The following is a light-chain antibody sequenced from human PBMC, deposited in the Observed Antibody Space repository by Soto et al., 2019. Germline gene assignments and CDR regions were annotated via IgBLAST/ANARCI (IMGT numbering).Light chain of an antibody. Sequence: QLVLTQPPSASGTPGQRVTVSCSGSNSNIGRNSVNWYQQLPGVAPKLLIFGDYQRPSGVPDRFSGSKSGTSASLAISGLQSEDEADYFCAAWDDSLNGHYVFGTGTKLTVL. J-gene: IGLJ1*01. V-gene: IGLV1-44*01. CDR3: AAWDDSLNGHYV. CDR2: GDY. CDR1: NSNIGRNS.